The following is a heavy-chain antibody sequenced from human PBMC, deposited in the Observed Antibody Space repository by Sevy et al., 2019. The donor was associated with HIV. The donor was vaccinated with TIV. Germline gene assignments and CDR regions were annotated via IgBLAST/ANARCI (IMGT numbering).Heavy chain of an antibody. V-gene: IGHV3-7*01. Sequence: GGSLRLSCAASGFTFSSYWMSWVRQAPGKGLEWVGNIKQDGSEKYYVDSVKGRFTISRDNAKNSLYLQMNSLRAEDTAVYYCAREGGSTGGYYYAMDVWGQGTTVTVSS. CDR3: AREGGSTGGYYYAMDV. CDR1: GFTFSSYW. CDR2: IKQDGSEK. J-gene: IGHJ6*02. D-gene: IGHD3-16*01.